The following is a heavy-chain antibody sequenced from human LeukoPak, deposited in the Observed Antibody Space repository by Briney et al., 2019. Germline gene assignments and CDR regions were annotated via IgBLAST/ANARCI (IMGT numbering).Heavy chain of an antibody. CDR2: IYYSGTT. V-gene: IGHV4-39*01. CDR1: GGSITTNNYY. J-gene: IGHJ5*02. Sequence: SETLSLTCSVSGGSITTNNYYWGWIRQPPGKGLEWIATIYYSGTTYYNPSLESRVTISVDTSRNQFSLKLTSVTAADAALYYCAMYSSTLGRCDPWGQGTLVTVSS. D-gene: IGHD6-13*01. CDR3: AMYSSTLGRCDP.